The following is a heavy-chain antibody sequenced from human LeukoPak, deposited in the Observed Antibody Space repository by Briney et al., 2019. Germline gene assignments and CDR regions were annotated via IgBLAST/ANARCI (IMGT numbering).Heavy chain of an antibody. CDR1: GFNFNSYA. V-gene: IGHV3-23*01. J-gene: IGHJ5*02. Sequence: SGGSLILSCAASGFNFNSYAMSWVRQAPGKGLEWVSRISSSGISTFYADSVKGRFTISRDNSKNTLYLQMNSLRAEDTAVYYCAKSVGRQQLVTLSNWFDPWGQGTLVTVSS. CDR3: AKSVGRQQLVTLSNWFDP. CDR2: ISSSGIST. D-gene: IGHD6-13*01.